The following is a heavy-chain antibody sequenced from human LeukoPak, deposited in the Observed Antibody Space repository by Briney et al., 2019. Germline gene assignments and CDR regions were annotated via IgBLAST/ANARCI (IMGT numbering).Heavy chain of an antibody. V-gene: IGHV3-23*01. CDR2: ITNSGGRT. CDR1: GFTFSSYA. CDR3: AKGSMRATLRNWFDP. D-gene: IGHD2-15*01. J-gene: IGHJ5*02. Sequence: GGSLRLSCAASGFTFSSYAMSWVRQAPGKGLEWLSVITNSGGRTYYADSVKGRFTISRDNSKNTLYLQMNSLRAEDTAVYYCAKGSMRATLRNWFDPWGQGTLVTVSS.